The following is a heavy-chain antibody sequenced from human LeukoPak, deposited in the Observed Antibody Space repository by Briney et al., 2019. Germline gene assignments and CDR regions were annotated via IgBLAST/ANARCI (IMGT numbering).Heavy chain of an antibody. CDR2: INPNSAGT. CDR1: GYTFTGYL. CDR3: TRGVLLQGRGAFDI. J-gene: IGHJ3*02. V-gene: IGHV1-2*02. Sequence: ASVKVSCKASGYTFTGYLMHWARQAPGQGLEWMGWINPNSAGTNFAQKFQGRVTTTRDTSISTVYMELSSLNSDDTAVYYCTRGVLLQGRGAFDIWGQGTMVTVSS. D-gene: IGHD2-15*01.